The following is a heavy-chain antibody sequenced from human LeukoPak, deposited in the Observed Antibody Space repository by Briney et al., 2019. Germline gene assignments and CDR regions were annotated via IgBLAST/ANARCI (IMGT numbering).Heavy chain of an antibody. CDR1: GGSISSYY. V-gene: IGHV4-59*01. J-gene: IGHJ4*02. D-gene: IGHD3-10*01. CDR2: IYYSGST. CDR3: ASSDYYGSGSSDY. Sequence: SETLSLTCTVSGGSISSYYWSWIRQPPGKGLEWIGYIYYSGSTNYNPSLKSRVTISVDTSKNQFSLKLSSVTAADTAVYYCASSDYYGSGSSDYWGQGTLVTVSS.